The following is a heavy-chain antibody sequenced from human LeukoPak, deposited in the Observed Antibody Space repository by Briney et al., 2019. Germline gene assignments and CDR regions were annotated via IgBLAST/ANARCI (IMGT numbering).Heavy chain of an antibody. CDR2: IYYSGGT. Sequence: SETLSLTCTVSGGSISSYYWHWIRQPPGKRLEWIGYIYYSGGTNYNPSLKSRVTISVDTSKNQFSLKLRSVTAADTAVYYCARDPSGSFFNWFDPWGQGTLVTVSS. CDR3: ARDPSGSFFNWFDP. J-gene: IGHJ5*02. D-gene: IGHD1-26*01. CDR1: GGSISSYY. V-gene: IGHV4-59*01.